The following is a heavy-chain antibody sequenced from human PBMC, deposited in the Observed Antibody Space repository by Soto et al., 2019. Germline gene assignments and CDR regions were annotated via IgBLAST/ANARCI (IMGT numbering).Heavy chain of an antibody. CDR3: AKVGRGGYIDWYFDL. V-gene: IGHV3-30*18. CDR2: ISYDGSNK. D-gene: IGHD5-12*01. Sequence: QVQLVESGGGVVQPGRSLRLSCAASGFTFSSYGMHWVRQAPGKGLEWVAVISYDGSNKYYADSVKGRFTISRDNSKNTVYLQMNSLRAEDTAVYYCAKVGRGGYIDWYFDLWGRGTLVTVSS. CDR1: GFTFSSYG. J-gene: IGHJ2*01.